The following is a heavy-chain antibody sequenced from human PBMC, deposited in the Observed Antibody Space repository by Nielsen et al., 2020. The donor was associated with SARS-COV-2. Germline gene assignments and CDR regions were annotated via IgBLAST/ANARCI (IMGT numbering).Heavy chain of an antibody. D-gene: IGHD5-18*01. CDR3: ARLRGYSYGTIKEFDY. J-gene: IGHJ4*02. CDR1: GFSLSTSGMC. CDR2: IDWDDDK. Sequence: SGPTLVKPTQTLTLTCTFSGFSLSTSGMCVSWIRQPPGKALEWLALIDWDDDKYYSTFLKTRLTISKDTSKNQVVLTMTNMDPVDTATYYCARLRGYSYGTIKEFDYWGQGTLVTVSS. V-gene: IGHV2-70*01.